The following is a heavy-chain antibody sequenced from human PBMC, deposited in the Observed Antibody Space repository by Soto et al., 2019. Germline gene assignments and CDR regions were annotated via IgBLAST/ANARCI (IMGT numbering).Heavy chain of an antibody. Sequence: QVQLVQSGAEVKKPGASVKVSCKASGYTFTSYGISWVRQAPGQGLEWMGRISPYNGNTNYAQKLQGRVTMTTDTCTSTAYMELRSLRSDDTAVYYCARDRGYNWDYGWFDPWGQGTLVTVSS. J-gene: IGHJ5*02. CDR1: GYTFTSYG. D-gene: IGHD1-7*01. CDR3: ARDRGYNWDYGWFDP. CDR2: ISPYNGNT. V-gene: IGHV1-18*01.